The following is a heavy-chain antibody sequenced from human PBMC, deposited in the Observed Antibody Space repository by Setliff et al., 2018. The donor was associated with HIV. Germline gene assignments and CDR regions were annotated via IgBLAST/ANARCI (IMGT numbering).Heavy chain of an antibody. CDR1: GGSISSYY. V-gene: IGHV4-59*12. D-gene: IGHD3-10*01. CDR2: IYYSGST. J-gene: IGHJ5*02. CDR3: GRGWFDP. Sequence: TLSLTCTVSGGSISSYYWSWIRQPPGKGLEWIGYIYYSGSTNYNPSLKSRVTISVDTSKNQFSLRLIFVTAADTGVYYCGRGWFDPWGQGTLVTVSS.